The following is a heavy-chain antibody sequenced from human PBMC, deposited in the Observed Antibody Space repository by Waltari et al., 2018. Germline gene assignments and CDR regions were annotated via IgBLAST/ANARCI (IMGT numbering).Heavy chain of an antibody. CDR1: SCRKLW. J-gene: IGHJ4*02. CDR2: IKQNGSEK. Sequence: SCRKLWMIWGRKAQGKGMGCVANIKQNGSEKYYVDSVKCRFTISRDNAKNSLFLQMNSLRAEDTAVYYCASRYYFDYWGLGTLVTVSS. V-gene: IGHV3-7*01. CDR3: ASRYYFDY.